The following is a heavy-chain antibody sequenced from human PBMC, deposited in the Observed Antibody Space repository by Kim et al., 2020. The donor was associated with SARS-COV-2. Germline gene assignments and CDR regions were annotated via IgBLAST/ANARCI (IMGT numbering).Heavy chain of an antibody. V-gene: IGHV3-21*01. CDR3: ARDPYGGDLFYYYYGMDV. CDR2: ISSSSSYI. Sequence: GGSLRLSCAASGFTFSSYSMNWVRQAPGKGLEWVSSISSSSSYIYYADSVKGRFTISRDNAKNSLYLQMNSLRAEDTAVYYCARDPYGGDLFYYYYGMDVSGQGATGTVSS. J-gene: IGHJ6*02. D-gene: IGHD2-21*01. CDR1: GFTFSSYS.